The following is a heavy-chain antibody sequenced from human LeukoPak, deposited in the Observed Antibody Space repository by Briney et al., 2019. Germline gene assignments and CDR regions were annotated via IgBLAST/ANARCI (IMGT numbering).Heavy chain of an antibody. J-gene: IGHJ3*02. D-gene: IGHD3-9*01. CDR2: SYWDDDK. CDR3: PHRTSFYHILAGGGGDAFDI. V-gene: IGHV2-5*02. CDR1: GFSLSTSGVG. Sequence: SGPTLVKPTQTLTLTCTFSGFSLSTSGVGVGWIRQPPGKALEWLALSYWDDDKRYSPSLKSRLTITKDTSKNQVVLTMTNMDPVAKAQYYCPHRTSFYHILAGGGGDAFDIWGQGTMVTVSS.